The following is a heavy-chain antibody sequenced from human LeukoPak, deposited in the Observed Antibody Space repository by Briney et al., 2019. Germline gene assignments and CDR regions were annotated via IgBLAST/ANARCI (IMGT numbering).Heavy chain of an antibody. D-gene: IGHD3-9*01. CDR1: GGSFSGYY. Sequence: SETLSLTCAVYGGSFSGYYWSWIRQPAGKGLEYIGRIYTSGRTNYNPSLKSRVTISVDTSKNQFSLKLSSVTAADTAVYYCARGAYYDILTGYYSQEYYYYMDVWGKGTTVTFSS. V-gene: IGHV4-59*10. CDR3: ARGAYYDILTGYYSQEYYYYMDV. J-gene: IGHJ6*03. CDR2: IYTSGRT.